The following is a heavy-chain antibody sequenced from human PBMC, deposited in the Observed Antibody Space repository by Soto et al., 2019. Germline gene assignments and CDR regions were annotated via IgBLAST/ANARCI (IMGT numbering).Heavy chain of an antibody. CDR2: IKQDGSEK. V-gene: IGHV3-7*03. Sequence: GGSLRLSCAASGFTFSSYWMSWVRQAPGKGLEWVANIKQDGSEKYYVDSVKGRFTISRDNAKNSLYLQMNSLRAEDTAVYYCARAWGSSWYYFDYWGQGTLGTVSS. J-gene: IGHJ4*02. D-gene: IGHD6-13*01. CDR1: GFTFSSYW. CDR3: ARAWGSSWYYFDY.